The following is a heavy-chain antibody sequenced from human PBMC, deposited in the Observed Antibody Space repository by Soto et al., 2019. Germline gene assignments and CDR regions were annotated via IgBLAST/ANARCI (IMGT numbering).Heavy chain of an antibody. CDR3: ARPRGYSYVLPDY. CDR2: ISSSSSTI. J-gene: IGHJ4*02. CDR1: GFSFSSYN. Sequence: EVQLVESGGGLVQPGGSLRLSCAASGFSFSSYNMNWVRQAPGKGLEWVSYISSSSSTIYYADSVKGRFTISRDNAKNSLYLQMNSLRDEDTAVHYCARPRGYSYVLPDYWGQGTLVTVSS. D-gene: IGHD5-18*01. V-gene: IGHV3-48*02.